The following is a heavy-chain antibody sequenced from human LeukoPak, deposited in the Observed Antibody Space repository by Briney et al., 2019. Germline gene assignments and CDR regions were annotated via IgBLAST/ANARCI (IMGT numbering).Heavy chain of an antibody. J-gene: IGHJ5*02. CDR1: GFIFSSYA. Sequence: GGSLRLSCEASGFIFSSYAMNWVRQAPGKGLEWVAVISYDGRNKNYADSVKGRFTISRDNSKNTLYLQMNSLRAEDTAVYYCARPGYDFWSGYYANWFDPWGQGTLVTVSS. D-gene: IGHD3-3*01. V-gene: IGHV3-30*01. CDR3: ARPGYDFWSGYYANWFDP. CDR2: ISYDGRNK.